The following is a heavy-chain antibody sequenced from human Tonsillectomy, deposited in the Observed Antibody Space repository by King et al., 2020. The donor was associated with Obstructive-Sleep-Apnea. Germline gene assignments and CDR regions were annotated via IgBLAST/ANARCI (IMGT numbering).Heavy chain of an antibody. V-gene: IGHV3-30*04. CDR1: GITFTRNS. CDR3: ARNNYGDYSLVYDIDV. J-gene: IGHJ6*02. D-gene: IGHD4-17*01. Sequence: VQLVESGGGVVQPGRSLRLSCAASGITFTRNSIHWVRQAPGKGLEWVSVISFDGINKYYANSVKGRFTISSDISKSTFYLQMNSLRTEDTAMYYCARNNYGDYSLVYDIDVWGQGTTVTVSS. CDR2: ISFDGINK.